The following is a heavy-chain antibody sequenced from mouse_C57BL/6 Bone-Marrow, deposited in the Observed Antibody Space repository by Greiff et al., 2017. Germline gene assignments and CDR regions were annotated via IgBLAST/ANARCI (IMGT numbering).Heavy chain of an antibody. J-gene: IGHJ2*01. V-gene: IGHV5-6*01. CDR2: ISSGGSYT. Sequence: EVKLMESGGDLVKPGGSLKLSCAASGFTFSSYGMSWVRQTPDKRLEWVATISSGGSYTYYPADVKGRFTISRDNAKNTLYLQMSSLKSEDTAMYYCAGGLGDFDYWGQGTTLTVSS. D-gene: IGHD4-1*01. CDR3: AGGLGDFDY. CDR1: GFTFSSYG.